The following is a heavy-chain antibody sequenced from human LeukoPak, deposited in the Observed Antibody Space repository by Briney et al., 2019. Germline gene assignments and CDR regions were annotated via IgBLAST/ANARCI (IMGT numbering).Heavy chain of an antibody. CDR3: VNGDFPHVGGSGSYDYYYGMDV. J-gene: IGHJ6*04. Sequence: GGSLRLSCAASGFTFSSYAMHWVRQAPGKGLEYVSAISSNGGRTYYADSVKGRFTISRDNSKNTLYLQMSSLRAEDTAVYYCVNGDFPHVGGSGSYDYYYGMDVWGKGTTVTVSS. V-gene: IGHV3-64D*06. D-gene: IGHD3-10*01. CDR1: GFTFSSYA. CDR2: ISSNGGRT.